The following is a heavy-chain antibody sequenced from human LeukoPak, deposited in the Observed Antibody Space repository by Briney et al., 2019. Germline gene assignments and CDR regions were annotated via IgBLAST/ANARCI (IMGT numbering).Heavy chain of an antibody. J-gene: IGHJ4*02. CDR2: INSDGSST. Sequence: GGSLRLSCAASGFAFSSDWMHWVRQAPGKGLVWVSRINSDGSSTTYADSVKGRFTISRDNAKNSLHLQMNSLRAEDTAVYYCAREGKPTDGYTGAFDNWGQGTLVTVSS. V-gene: IGHV3-74*03. CDR1: GFAFSSDW. CDR3: AREGKPTDGYTGAFDN. D-gene: IGHD5-24*01.